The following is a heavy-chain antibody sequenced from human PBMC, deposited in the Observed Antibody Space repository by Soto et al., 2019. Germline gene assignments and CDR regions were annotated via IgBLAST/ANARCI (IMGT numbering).Heavy chain of an antibody. D-gene: IGHD1-26*01. CDR2: FDREDGET. V-gene: IGHV1-24*01. CDR1: GYFLTALS. CDR3: AHGEGIVKSIVYSDS. J-gene: IGHJ4*02. Sequence: GASVKVSCKVSGYFLTALSIHWVRQAPGKGLEWMGGFDREDGETIYAQKFQGRVTMTEDTSTDSAYMELSSLTSEDTAIYYCAHGEGIVKSIVYSDSWGQGTLVTVSS.